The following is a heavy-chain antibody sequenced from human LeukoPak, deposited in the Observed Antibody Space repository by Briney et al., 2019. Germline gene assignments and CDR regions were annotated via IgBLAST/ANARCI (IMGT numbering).Heavy chain of an antibody. D-gene: IGHD3-10*01. V-gene: IGHV4-39*07. CDR2: ISYSGTT. CDR1: GGSISSTSYY. J-gene: IGHJ4*02. CDR3: ARGRGYGSGSYIY. Sequence: SETLSLTCTVSGGSISSTSYYRGWIRQPPGKGLEWIGSISYSGTTYYNPSLKSRVTISVDTSKNQFSLKLSSVTAADTAVYYCARGRGYGSGSYIYWGQGTLVTVSS.